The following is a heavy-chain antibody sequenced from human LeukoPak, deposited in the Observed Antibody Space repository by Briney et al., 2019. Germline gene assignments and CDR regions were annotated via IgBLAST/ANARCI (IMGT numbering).Heavy chain of an antibody. J-gene: IGHJ6*03. CDR1: GYTFTGYY. CDR3: ARSSGSYSSLFYMHV. D-gene: IGHD3-22*01. CDR2: INPNSGGT. V-gene: IGHV1-2*02. Sequence: ASVKVSCKASGYTFTGYYMHWVRQAPGEGLEWMGWINPNSGGTKYAQKFQGRVTMTRDTSINTAYMEVRRLTSDDTAVYYCARSSGSYSSLFYMHVWGKGTTVTVSS.